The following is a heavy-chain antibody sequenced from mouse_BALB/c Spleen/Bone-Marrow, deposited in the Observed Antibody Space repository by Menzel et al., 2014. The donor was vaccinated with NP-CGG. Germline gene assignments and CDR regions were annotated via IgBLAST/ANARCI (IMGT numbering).Heavy chain of an antibody. CDR2: ISGYYGDA. CDR1: GYTFTDYA. CDR3: ARSGKVRNAMDY. Sequence: QVQMQQSVAELVSPGVSVTISWKGSGYTFTDYAIHWVKQSHAKSLEWIGLISGYYGDAIYNQKCKGKATMTVDKSSSTAYMDLARLTSEDSAIYYCARSGKVRNAMDYWGQGTSVTVSS. D-gene: IGHD2-14*01. J-gene: IGHJ4*01. V-gene: IGHV1S137*01.